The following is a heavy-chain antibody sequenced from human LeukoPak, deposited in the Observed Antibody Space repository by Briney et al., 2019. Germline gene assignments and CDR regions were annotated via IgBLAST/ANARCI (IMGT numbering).Heavy chain of an antibody. D-gene: IGHD3-22*01. CDR2: IHYTGST. CDR3: ARESNYHDSLGYNWFDP. CDR1: GASINRDY. J-gene: IGHJ5*02. V-gene: IGHV4-59*01. Sequence: PSGTLSLTCTVSGASINRDYWSWLRQTPGKGLEWIGYIHYTGSTNYNPSHKSRVTISLDTSKNQFSLKLSSVTAADTAVYYCARESNYHDSLGYNWFDPWGQGTLVTVSS.